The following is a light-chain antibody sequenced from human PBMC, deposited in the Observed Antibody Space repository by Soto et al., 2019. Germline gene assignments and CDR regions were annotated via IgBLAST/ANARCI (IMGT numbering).Light chain of an antibody. CDR3: QQRSSWPQIT. CDR2: DAS. J-gene: IGKJ5*01. V-gene: IGKV3-11*01. Sequence: EIVLTQSPATLSLSPRERATLSCRASQSVSNYLAWYQQRLGQAPRLLIYDASNRATGIPARFSGSGSGTDFTLTISSLEPEDFAVYYCQQRSSWPQITFGQGTRLEIK. CDR1: QSVSNY.